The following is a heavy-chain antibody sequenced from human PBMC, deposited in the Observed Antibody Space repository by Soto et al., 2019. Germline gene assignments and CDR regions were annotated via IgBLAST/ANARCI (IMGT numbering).Heavy chain of an antibody. CDR3: ARVIPAAGSDY. CDR1: GFTFSNYA. Sequence: DVQLAESGGGLVQHGGSLRLSCAASGFTFSNYAMHWVRQAPGKGLEFVSAISSNGGSTYYANSVKGRFTIPRDNSKNTLYLQMSSLRAEDMAVYYCARVIPAAGSDYWGQGTLVTVSS. V-gene: IGHV3-64*01. CDR2: ISSNGGST. J-gene: IGHJ4*02. D-gene: IGHD6-13*01.